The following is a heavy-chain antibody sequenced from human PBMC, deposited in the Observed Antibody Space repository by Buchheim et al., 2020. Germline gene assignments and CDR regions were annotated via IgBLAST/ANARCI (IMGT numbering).Heavy chain of an antibody. CDR2: IIPIFGTA. CDR3: ARGERVREWLAPPHYYYYYMDV. D-gene: IGHD3-3*01. J-gene: IGHJ6*03. CDR1: GGTFSSYA. Sequence: QVQLVQSGAEVKKPGSSVKVSCKASGGTFSSYAISWVRQAPGQGLEWMGGIIPIFGTANYAQKFQGRVTITADESTSTAYMELSSLRSEDTAVYYCARGERVREWLAPPHYYYYYMDVWGKGTT. V-gene: IGHV1-69*01.